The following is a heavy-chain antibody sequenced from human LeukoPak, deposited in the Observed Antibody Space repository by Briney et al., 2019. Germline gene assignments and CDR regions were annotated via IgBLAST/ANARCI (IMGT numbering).Heavy chain of an antibody. D-gene: IGHD3-22*01. V-gene: IGHV3-30*18. CDR3: AKETSSGYYTPGYFDY. J-gene: IGHJ4*02. CDR1: GLTISSYA. Sequence: PGRSLRLSCAASGLTISSYAMHWVRQAPGKGLEWVAVISYDGSNKYYADSVKGRFTISRDNSKNTLYLQMNSLRAEDTAVYYCAKETSSGYYTPGYFDYWGQGTLVTVSS. CDR2: ISYDGSNK.